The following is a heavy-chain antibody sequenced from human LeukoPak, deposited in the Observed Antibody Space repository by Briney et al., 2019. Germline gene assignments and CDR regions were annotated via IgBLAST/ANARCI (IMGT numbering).Heavy chain of an antibody. CDR2: IIPIFGTA. J-gene: IGHJ6*03. CDR1: GGTSSSYA. D-gene: IGHD7-27*01. V-gene: IGHV1-69*01. CDR3: ARGLLTRAERPRYYYYMDV. Sequence: SVKVSCKASGGTSSSYAISWVRQAPGQGLEWMGGIIPIFGTANYAQKFQGRVTITADESTSTAYMELSSLRSEDTAVYYCARGLLTRAERPRYYYYMDVWGKGTTVTVSS.